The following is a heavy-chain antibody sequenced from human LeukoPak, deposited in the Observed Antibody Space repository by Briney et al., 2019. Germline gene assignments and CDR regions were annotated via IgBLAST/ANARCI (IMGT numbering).Heavy chain of an antibody. CDR1: GYTLTELS. D-gene: IGHD1-7*01. CDR2: FDPEDGET. J-gene: IGHJ4*02. V-gene: IGHV1-24*01. Sequence: ASVKVSCKVSGYTLTELSMHWVRQAPGKGLEWMGGFDPEDGETIYAQKFQGRVTMTEDTSTDTAYMELSSLRSEDTAVYYCATVYKDWNWDATFDYWGQGTLVIVSS. CDR3: ATVYKDWNWDATFDY.